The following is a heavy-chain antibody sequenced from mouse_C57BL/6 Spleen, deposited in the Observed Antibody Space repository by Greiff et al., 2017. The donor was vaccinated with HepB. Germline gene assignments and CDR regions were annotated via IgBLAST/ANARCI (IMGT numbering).Heavy chain of an antibody. V-gene: IGHV6-3*01. Sequence: EVHLVESGGGLVQPGGSMKLSCVASGFTFSNYWMNWVRQSPEKGLEWVAQIRLKSDNYATHYAESVKGRFTISRDDSKSSVYLQMNNLRAEDTGIYYCTGRGSSYYYAMDYWGQGTSVTVSS. D-gene: IGHD1-1*01. J-gene: IGHJ4*01. CDR2: IRLKSDNYAT. CDR1: GFTFSNYW. CDR3: TGRGSSYYYAMDY.